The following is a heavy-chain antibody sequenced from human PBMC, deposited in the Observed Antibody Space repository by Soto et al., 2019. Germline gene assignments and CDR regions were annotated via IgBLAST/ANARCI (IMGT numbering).Heavy chain of an antibody. D-gene: IGHD1-7*01. CDR3: ARRNYVVVSYYYYYGMDV. CDR2: ISAYNGNT. V-gene: IGHV1-18*04. J-gene: IGHJ6*02. Sequence: ASARVSCNASGYTFTSYGISWVRQAPGQGLEWMGWISAYNGNTNYAQKLQGRVTMTTDTSTSTAYMERRSLRSDDTAVYYCARRNYVVVSYYYYYGMDVWGQGTTVTVSS. CDR1: GYTFTSYG.